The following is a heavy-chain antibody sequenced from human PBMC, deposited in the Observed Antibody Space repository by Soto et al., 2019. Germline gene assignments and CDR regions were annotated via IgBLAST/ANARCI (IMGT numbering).Heavy chain of an antibody. Sequence: SVKVSCKASGGTFSSYAISWVRQAPGQGLEWMGGIIPIFGTANYAQMFQGRVTITADESTSTAYIELSSLRSEDTAVYYCARGKGRWNPFNWFDPWGQGTLVTLSS. J-gene: IGHJ5*02. CDR2: IIPIFGTA. CDR1: GGTFSSYA. D-gene: IGHD1-1*01. V-gene: IGHV1-69*13. CDR3: ARGKGRWNPFNWFDP.